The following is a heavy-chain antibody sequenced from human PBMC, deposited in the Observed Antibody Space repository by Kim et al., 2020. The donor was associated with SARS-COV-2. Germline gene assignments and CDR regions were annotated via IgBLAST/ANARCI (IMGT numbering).Heavy chain of an antibody. D-gene: IGHD2-15*01. J-gene: IGHJ3*02. Sequence: SETLSLTCAVYGGSFSGYYWSWIRQPPGKGLEWIGEINHSGSTNYNPSLKSRVTISVDTSKNQFSLKLSSVTAADTAVYYCARAEDIVVVVAATRGAFDIWGQGTMVTVSS. V-gene: IGHV4-34*01. CDR2: INHSGST. CDR1: GGSFSGYY. CDR3: ARAEDIVVVVAATRGAFDI.